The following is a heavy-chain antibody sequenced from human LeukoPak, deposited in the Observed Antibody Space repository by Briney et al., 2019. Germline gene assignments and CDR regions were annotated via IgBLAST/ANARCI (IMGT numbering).Heavy chain of an antibody. Sequence: GSLRLSCAASGFTFSSYAMSWVRQAPGKGLEWIGNIFYSGSTYYSPSLRSRVTISLDTSRNQFSLKLNSVTAADTAVYYCARAVLLWFGEPIDYWGQGTLVTVSS. CDR1: GFTFSSYA. V-gene: IGHV4-59*12. CDR3: ARAVLLWFGEPIDY. J-gene: IGHJ4*02. CDR2: IFYSGST. D-gene: IGHD3-10*01.